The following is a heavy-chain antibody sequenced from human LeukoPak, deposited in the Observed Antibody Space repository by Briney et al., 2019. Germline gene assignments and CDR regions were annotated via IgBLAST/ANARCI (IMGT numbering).Heavy chain of an antibody. J-gene: IGHJ6*04. Sequence: GGSLRLSCAASGFTSSSYAMHWVRQAPGKGLEWVAVISYDGSNKYYADSVKGRFTISRDNSKNTLYLQMNSLRAEDTAVYYCARDGNSAIAAAGSPPDYYYYGMDVWGKGTTVTVSS. CDR1: GFTSSSYA. CDR3: ARDGNSAIAAAGSPPDYYYYGMDV. CDR2: ISYDGSNK. D-gene: IGHD6-13*01. V-gene: IGHV3-30*04.